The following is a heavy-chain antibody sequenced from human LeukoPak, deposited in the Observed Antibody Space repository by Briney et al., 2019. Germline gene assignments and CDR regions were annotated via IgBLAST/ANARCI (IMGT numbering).Heavy chain of an antibody. CDR2: IYYSGST. V-gene: IGHV4-59*08. CDR3: ARLTIGIAAEALDP. D-gene: IGHD6-13*01. Sequence: PSETLSLTCTVSGGSISSYYWSWIRQPPAKGLAGIGYIYYSGSTNYNPSLKSRVTISVDTSKHQFSLKLSSVTAADTAVYYCARLTIGIAAEALDPWGQGTLVTVSS. CDR1: GGSISSYY. J-gene: IGHJ5*02.